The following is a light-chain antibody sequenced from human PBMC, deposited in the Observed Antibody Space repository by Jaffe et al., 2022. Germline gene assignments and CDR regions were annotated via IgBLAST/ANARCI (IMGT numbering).Light chain of an antibody. CDR3: SSYTSSRTHV. CDR2: EVS. Sequence: QSALTQPASVSGSPGRSITISCTGTSSDVGGYRYVSWYQQHPGKAPKLMIYEVSNRPSGVSSRFSGSKSGNTASLTISGLQAEDEADYYCSSYTSSRTHVFGSGTKVTVL. CDR1: SSDVGGYRY. J-gene: IGLJ1*01. V-gene: IGLV2-14*01.